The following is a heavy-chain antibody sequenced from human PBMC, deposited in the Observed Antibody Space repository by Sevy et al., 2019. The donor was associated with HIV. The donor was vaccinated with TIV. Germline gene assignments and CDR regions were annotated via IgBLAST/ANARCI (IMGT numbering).Heavy chain of an antibody. Sequence: GGSLRLSCVVSGISFTTSGMHWVRQAPGKGLEWVAVISYHGRDKFYAESVKGRSTISRANSKNMLYLQINSLRAEDTAVYYCAKDFTGYNGMDVWGQGTMVTVSS. V-gene: IGHV3-30*18. CDR1: GISFTTSG. J-gene: IGHJ6*02. CDR2: ISYHGRDK. D-gene: IGHD3-9*01. CDR3: AKDFTGYNGMDV.